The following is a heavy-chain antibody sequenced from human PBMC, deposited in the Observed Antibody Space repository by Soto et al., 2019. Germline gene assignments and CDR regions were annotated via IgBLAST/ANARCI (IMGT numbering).Heavy chain of an antibody. CDR2: IIPIFGTA. J-gene: IGHJ6*02. CDR3: ARDKAHAGYGMDV. V-gene: IGHV1-69*13. CDR1: GGTFSSYA. Sequence: VKVSCKASGGTFSSYAISWVRQAPGQGLEWMGGIIPIFGTANYAQKFQGRVTITADESTSTAYMELSSLRSEDTAVYYCARDKAHAGYGMDVWGQGTTVTVSS.